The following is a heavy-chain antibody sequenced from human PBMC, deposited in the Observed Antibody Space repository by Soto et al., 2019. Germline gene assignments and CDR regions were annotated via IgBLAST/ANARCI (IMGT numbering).Heavy chain of an antibody. CDR3: ARDPPGYYGMDV. CDR1: GFTFSSYS. CDR2: ISSSSSYI. Sequence: PGGSLRLSCAAPGFTFSSYSMNWVRQAPGKGLEWVSSISSSSSYIYYADSVKGRFTISRDNAKNSLYLQMNSLRAEDTAVYYCARDPPGYYGMDVWGQGTTVTVSS. V-gene: IGHV3-21*01. J-gene: IGHJ6*02.